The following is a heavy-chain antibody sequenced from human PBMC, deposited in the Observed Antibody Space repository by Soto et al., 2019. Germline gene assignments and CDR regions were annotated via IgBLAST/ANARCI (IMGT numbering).Heavy chain of an antibody. CDR1: GFTFSSYA. V-gene: IGHV3-23*01. CDR2: ISGSGGST. Sequence: SCAASGFTFSSYAMSWVRQAPGKGLEWVSAISGSGGSTYYADSVKGRFTISRDNSKNTLYLQMNSLRAEDTAVYYCAKVLAYYDFWSGYLGTRFDGMDVWGQGTTVTVSS. J-gene: IGHJ6*02. CDR3: AKVLAYYDFWSGYLGTRFDGMDV. D-gene: IGHD3-3*01.